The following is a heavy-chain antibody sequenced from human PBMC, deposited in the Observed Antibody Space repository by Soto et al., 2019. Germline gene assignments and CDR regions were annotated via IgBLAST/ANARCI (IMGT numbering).Heavy chain of an antibody. CDR3: AKGRSYYYYYGVDV. Sequence: PGGSLRLSCAASGFTFSSYAMHWIRQAPGKGLEWVSYISSSGSTIYYADSVKGRFTISRDNAKNSLYLQMNSLRAEDTALYYCAKGRSYYYYYGVDVWGQGTKVTVSS. J-gene: IGHJ6*01. CDR2: ISSSGSTI. V-gene: IGHV3-48*03. CDR1: GFTFSSYA.